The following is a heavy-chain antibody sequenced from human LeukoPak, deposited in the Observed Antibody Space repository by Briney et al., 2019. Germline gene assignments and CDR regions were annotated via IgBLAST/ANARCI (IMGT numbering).Heavy chain of an antibody. J-gene: IGHJ4*02. CDR2: IVVGSGNT. V-gene: IGHV1-58*01. CDR1: GFTFTSPA. CDR3: AASPPLNSGSYNYFDS. Sequence: TSVKVSCKASGFTFTSPAVQWVRQARGQRLEWIGWIVVGSGNTNYAQKFQERVTITRDMSTSTAYMELSSLRSEDTAVYYCAASPPLNSGSYNYFDSWGQGTLVTVSS. D-gene: IGHD1-26*01.